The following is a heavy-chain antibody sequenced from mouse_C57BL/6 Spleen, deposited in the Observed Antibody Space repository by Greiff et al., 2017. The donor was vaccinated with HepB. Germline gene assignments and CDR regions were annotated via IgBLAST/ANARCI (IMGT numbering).Heavy chain of an antibody. Sequence: QVQLQQSGTELVKPGASVKLSCKASGYTFTSYWMHWVKQRPGQGLEWIGNINPSNGGTNYNEKFKSKATLTVDKSSSTAYMQLSSLTSEDSAVYYCARSLYDGYSEAWFAYWGQGTLVTVSA. D-gene: IGHD2-3*01. CDR3: ARSLYDGYSEAWFAY. J-gene: IGHJ3*01. V-gene: IGHV1-53*01. CDR1: GYTFTSYW. CDR2: INPSNGGT.